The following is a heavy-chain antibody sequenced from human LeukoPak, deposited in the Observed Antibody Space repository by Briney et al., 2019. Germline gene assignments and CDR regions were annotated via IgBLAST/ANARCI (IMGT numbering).Heavy chain of an antibody. V-gene: IGHV3-21*06. CDR3: ARADCSGSTCYLRHSWFDP. Sequence: PGGSLRLSCAASGFTLSTFDMNWVRQAPGKGLDWVSSISTSSRYIYYRDSVKGRFTISRDDAKNSLYLQMNSLTVEDTAVYYCARADCSGSTCYLRHSWFDPWGQGTLVTVSS. D-gene: IGHD2-2*01. CDR2: ISTSSRYI. CDR1: GFTLSTFD. J-gene: IGHJ5*02.